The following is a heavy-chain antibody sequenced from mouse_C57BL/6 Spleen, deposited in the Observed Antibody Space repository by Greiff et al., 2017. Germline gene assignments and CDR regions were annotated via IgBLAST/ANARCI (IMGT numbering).Heavy chain of an antibody. CDR1: GYAFSSSW. D-gene: IGHD3-2*02. CDR3: ARRAAQAFYAMDY. Sequence: VQLQQSGPELVKPGASVKISCKASGYAFSSSWMNWVKQRPGKGLEWIGRIYPGDGDTNYNGKFKGKATLTADKSSSTAYMQLSSLTSEDSAVYFCARRAAQAFYAMDYWGQGTSVTVSS. CDR2: IYPGDGDT. J-gene: IGHJ4*01. V-gene: IGHV1-82*01.